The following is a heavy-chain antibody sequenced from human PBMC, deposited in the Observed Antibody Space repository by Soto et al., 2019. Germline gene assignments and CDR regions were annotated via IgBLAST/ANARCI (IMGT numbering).Heavy chain of an antibody. CDR1: GCSISSGGYY. CDR2: IYRSGKA. V-gene: IGHV4-31*03. J-gene: IGHJ6*02. CDR3: ARKNDLSRGSFSFSELDV. D-gene: IGHD3-3*01. Sequence: QMQLPESGTGLVKPSQTLSLTCTVSGCSISSGGYYWSWIRQLPGKGLEWMGYIYRSGKAYYNPSLESGLTISVDTSKKQFSLKLSSVTAAETAVYYCARKNDLSRGSFSFSELDVRGHGTTVTVS.